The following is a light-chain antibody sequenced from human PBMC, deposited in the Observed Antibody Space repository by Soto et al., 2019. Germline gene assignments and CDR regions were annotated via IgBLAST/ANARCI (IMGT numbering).Light chain of an antibody. CDR2: SYN. CDR3: AAWEDSLNGYV. J-gene: IGLJ1*01. Sequence: QSALAQPPSTSGTPGQRVTISCSGSSSNIGSESVNWYQQLPGTAPKLLIYSYNQRPSGVPDRFSGSKSGTSASLAISGLQSEDEADYICAAWEDSLNGYVFGLGTKVTVL. CDR1: SSNIGSES. V-gene: IGLV1-44*01.